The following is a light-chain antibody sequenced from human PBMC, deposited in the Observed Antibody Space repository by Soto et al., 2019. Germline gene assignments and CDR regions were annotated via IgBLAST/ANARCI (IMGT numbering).Light chain of an antibody. CDR1: QSISSW. J-gene: IGKJ2*01. V-gene: IGKV1-5*01. Sequence: DIPMTQSPSTLSASVGGGVTITCRASQSISSWLAWYQQKPGKAPKLLICDASDLESGVPTRFSGSGSGTEFTLTISSLQPDDFPTYYCQQYKTFPFTFGQGTKLEIK. CDR3: QQYKTFPFT. CDR2: DAS.